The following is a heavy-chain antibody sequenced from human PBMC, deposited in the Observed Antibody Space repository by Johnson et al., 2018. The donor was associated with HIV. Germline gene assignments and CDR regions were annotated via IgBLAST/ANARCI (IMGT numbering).Heavy chain of an antibody. J-gene: IGHJ3*02. Sequence: QWVCGIKWNDGRTGDGDSVRRGFTISRDNAKNALYVEMNSLRVEDRALYFCARDRVGSGGKGSFDIWGQGTMVTVSS. CDR2: IKWNDGRT. V-gene: IGHV3-20*03. D-gene: IGHD4-23*01. CDR3: ARDRVGSGGKGSFDI.